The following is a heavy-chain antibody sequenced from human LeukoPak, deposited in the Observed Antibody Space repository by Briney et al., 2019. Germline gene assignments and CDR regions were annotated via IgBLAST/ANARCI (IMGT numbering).Heavy chain of an antibody. D-gene: IGHD3-22*01. Sequence: GGSLRLSCAASGFTFSSYSMNWVRQAPGKGLEWVSYISSSGSTINYADSVKGRFTISRDSAKKSLFLQINSLRAEDTAVYYCARVGSSGYPIDYWGQGTLVTVSS. CDR3: ARVGSSGYPIDY. CDR1: GFTFSSYS. V-gene: IGHV3-48*04. CDR2: ISSSGSTI. J-gene: IGHJ4*02.